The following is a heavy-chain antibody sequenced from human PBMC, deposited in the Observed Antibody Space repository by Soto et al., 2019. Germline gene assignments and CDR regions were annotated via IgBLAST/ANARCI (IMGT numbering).Heavy chain of an antibody. V-gene: IGHV3-23*01. CDR3: AKAAYGSGSYRYCGMDV. CDR1: GLTFSSYA. CDR2: ISGSGGST. D-gene: IGHD3-10*01. Sequence: GGSLRLSCAASGLTFSSYAMSWVRQAPWKGLEWVSAISGSGGSTYSADSVNGRYTISRDNAKNTLYLQMNSLRAEDTAVYYCAKAAYGSGSYRYCGMDVWGQGPTVTVSS. J-gene: IGHJ6*02.